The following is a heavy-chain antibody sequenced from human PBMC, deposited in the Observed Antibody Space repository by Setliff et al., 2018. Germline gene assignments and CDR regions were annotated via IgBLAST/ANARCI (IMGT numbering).Heavy chain of an antibody. CDR1: GFTFSNYA. D-gene: IGHD3-10*01. CDR3: ARDDLNPSLLWFGEFSGSYYYYYGMDV. J-gene: IGHJ6*02. CDR2: LSDSGNPT. Sequence: GGSLRLSCAASGFTFSNYAMSWVRQAPGKGLEWVSILSDSGNPTYYAASVKGRFTISRDNAKNSLYLQMNSLRAEDTAVYYCARDDLNPSLLWFGEFSGSYYYYYGMDVWGQGTTVTVSS. V-gene: IGHV3-21*01.